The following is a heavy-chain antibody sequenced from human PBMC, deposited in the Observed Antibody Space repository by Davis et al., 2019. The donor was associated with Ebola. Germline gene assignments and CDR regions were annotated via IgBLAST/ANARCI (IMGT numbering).Heavy chain of an antibody. D-gene: IGHD3-10*01. V-gene: IGHV1-69*13. Sequence: AASVKVSCKASGYTFNSHGISWVRQAPGQGLEWMGGIIPIFGTANYAQKFQGRVTITADESTSTAYMELSSLRSEDTAVYYCARDRVQGVIITAYGMDVWGQGTTVTVSS. CDR2: IIPIFGTA. J-gene: IGHJ6*02. CDR1: GYTFNSHG. CDR3: ARDRVQGVIITAYGMDV.